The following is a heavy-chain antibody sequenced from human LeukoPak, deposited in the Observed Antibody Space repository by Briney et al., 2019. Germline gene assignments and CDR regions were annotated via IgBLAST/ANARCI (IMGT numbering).Heavy chain of an antibody. D-gene: IGHD3-16*02. CDR2: IYYSGST. CDR3: ARFPGSYDYVWGSYRPTTRFDY. CDR1: GGSISSSSYY. V-gene: IGHV4-39*01. J-gene: IGHJ4*02. Sequence: PSETLSLTCTVSGGSISSSSYYWGWIRQPPGKGLEWIGSIYYSGSTYYNPSLKSRVTISVDTSKNQFSLKLSSVTAADTAVYYCARFPGSYDYVWGSYRPTTRFDYWGQGTLVTVSS.